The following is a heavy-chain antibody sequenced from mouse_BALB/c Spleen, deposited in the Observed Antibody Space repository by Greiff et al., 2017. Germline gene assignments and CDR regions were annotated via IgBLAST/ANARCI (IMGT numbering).Heavy chain of an antibody. CDR1: GYSITSGYY. J-gene: IGHJ2*01. D-gene: IGHD1-1*01. V-gene: IGHV3-6*02. CDR3: ARGYYGSSVDY. CDR2: ISYDGSN. Sequence: EVQLQQSGPGLVKPSQSLSLTCSVTGYSITSGYYWNWIRQFPGNKLEWMGYISYDGSNNYNPSLKNRISITRDTSKNQFFLKLNSVTTEDTATYYCARGYYGSSVDYWGQGTTLTVSS.